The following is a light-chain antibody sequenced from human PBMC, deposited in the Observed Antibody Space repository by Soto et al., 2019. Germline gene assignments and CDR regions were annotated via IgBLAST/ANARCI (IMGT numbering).Light chain of an antibody. V-gene: IGLV2-14*01. Sequence: QSALTQPASVSGSPGQSITISCTGTSSDIGSYNFVSWYQQYPGKAPKLIIFDVGNRPSGISNRFFGSKSGNTASLIISGLQAEDEADYYCSSCSSTSTTLFGGGTKVTVL. CDR2: DVG. CDR3: SSCSSTSTTL. J-gene: IGLJ2*01. CDR1: SSDIGSYNF.